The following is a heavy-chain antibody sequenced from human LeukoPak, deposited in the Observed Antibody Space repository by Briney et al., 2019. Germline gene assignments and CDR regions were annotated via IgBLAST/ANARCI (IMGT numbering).Heavy chain of an antibody. CDR3: ARSAGHFDY. D-gene: IGHD6-13*01. CDR1: GFTFSSHW. V-gene: IGHV3-48*04. Sequence: PGGSLRLSCAASGFTFSSHWMSWVRQAPGKGLEWVSYISSSSSIYYADSVKGRFTISRDNAKNSLYLQMNSLRAEDTAVYYCARSAGHFDYWGQGTLVTVSS. J-gene: IGHJ4*02. CDR2: ISSSSSI.